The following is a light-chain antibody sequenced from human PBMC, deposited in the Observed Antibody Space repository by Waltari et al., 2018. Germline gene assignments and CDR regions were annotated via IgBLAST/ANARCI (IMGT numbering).Light chain of an antibody. Sequence: DIAVTQSPDSLAVSLGERAPINCTSSQSLLYSDNNKNYLAWYRQRPGQPPELLIHWASTRESGVPDRFSGSGSGTEVTLTISSLQAEDVAVYYCQQYYSAPHAFGQGTKVEIK. V-gene: IGKV4-1*01. CDR1: QSLLYSDNNKNY. CDR3: QQYYSAPHA. J-gene: IGKJ2*01. CDR2: WAS.